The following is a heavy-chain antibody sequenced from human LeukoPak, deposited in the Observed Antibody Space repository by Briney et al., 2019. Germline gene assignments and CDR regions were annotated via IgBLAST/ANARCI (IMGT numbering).Heavy chain of an antibody. CDR2: IYYSGGT. V-gene: IGHV4-59*01. CDR1: SGSISSYY. D-gene: IGHD4-17*01. Sequence: SETLSLTCTVSSGSISSYYWSWIRQPPGKGLEWIGYIYYSGGTNYNPSLKSRVTISVDTSKNQFSLKLSSVTAADTAVYYCARTDGDYFDYWGQGTLVTVSS. CDR3: ARTDGDYFDY. J-gene: IGHJ4*02.